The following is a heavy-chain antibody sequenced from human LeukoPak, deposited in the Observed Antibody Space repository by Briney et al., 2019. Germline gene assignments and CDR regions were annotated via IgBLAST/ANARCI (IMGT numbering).Heavy chain of an antibody. CDR2: INWNGGST. CDR1: GFTFDDYG. D-gene: IGHD2-2*01. Sequence: GGSLRLSCAASGFTFDDYGMSWVRQAPGKGLEWVSGINWNGGSTGYADSVKGRFTISRDNGKNSLYLQMNSLRAEDTALYHCARSGTFRLVVPAADAFDIWGQGTMVTVSS. V-gene: IGHV3-20*01. CDR3: ARSGTFRLVVPAADAFDI. J-gene: IGHJ3*02.